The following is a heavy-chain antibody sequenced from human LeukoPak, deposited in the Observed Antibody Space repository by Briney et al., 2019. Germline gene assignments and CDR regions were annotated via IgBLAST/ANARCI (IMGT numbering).Heavy chain of an antibody. Sequence: PSETLSLTCAVYGGSFSGYYWSWIHQPPGKGLEWIGEINHSGSTNYNPSLKSRVTISVDTSKNQFSLKLSSVTAADTAVYYCAGAAGTEGGYFDYWGQGTLVTVSS. CDR1: GGSFSGYY. CDR2: INHSGST. D-gene: IGHD6-13*01. CDR3: AGAAGTEGGYFDY. J-gene: IGHJ4*02. V-gene: IGHV4-34*01.